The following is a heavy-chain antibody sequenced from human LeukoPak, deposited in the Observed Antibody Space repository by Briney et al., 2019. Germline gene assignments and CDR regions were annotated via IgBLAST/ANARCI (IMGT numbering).Heavy chain of an antibody. J-gene: IGHJ5*02. D-gene: IGHD1-1*01. Sequence: ASVKVSCKASGGTFSSYAISWVRQAPGQGLEWMGGIIPIFGTANYAQKFQGRVTITADESTSTAYMELGSLRSEDTAVYYCAREARPNGYNWFDPWGQGTLVTVSS. CDR3: AREARPNGYNWFDP. CDR2: IIPIFGTA. CDR1: GGTFSSYA. V-gene: IGHV1-69*13.